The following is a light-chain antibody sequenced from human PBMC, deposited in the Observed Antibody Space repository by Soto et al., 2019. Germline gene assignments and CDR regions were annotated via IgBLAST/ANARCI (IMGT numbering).Light chain of an antibody. CDR3: SSYTSTYIDFV. J-gene: IGLJ1*01. CDR1: SSDFCGYNF. Sequence: QSVLNQRASVSGCPGQSMTITCTGTSSDFCGYNFVSWYQQHPGTAPKLIIFEVSNRPSGISTRFSGSKAGNTASLTISGLQTEDEADYYCSSYTSTYIDFVFGTGTKVTV. V-gene: IGLV2-14*01. CDR2: EVS.